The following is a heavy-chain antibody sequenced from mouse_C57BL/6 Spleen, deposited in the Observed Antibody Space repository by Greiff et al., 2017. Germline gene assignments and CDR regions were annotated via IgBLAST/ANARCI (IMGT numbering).Heavy chain of an antibody. CDR3: ARDRGSSPSYWYFDV. J-gene: IGHJ1*03. Sequence: EVKLMESGGGLVKPGGSLKLSCAASGFTFSSYAMSWVRQTPEKRLEWVATISDGGSYTYYPDNVKGRFTISRDNANNNLYLQMSHLKSEDTAMFYCARDRGSSPSYWYFDVWGTGTTVSVSS. V-gene: IGHV5-4*01. CDR1: GFTFSSYA. CDR2: ISDGGSYT. D-gene: IGHD1-1*01.